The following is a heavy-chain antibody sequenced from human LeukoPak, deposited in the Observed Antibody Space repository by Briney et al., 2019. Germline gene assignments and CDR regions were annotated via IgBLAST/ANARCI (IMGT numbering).Heavy chain of an antibody. D-gene: IGHD1-26*01. CDR3: ARVRSGSSAGNYGMDV. Sequence: GGSLRLSCTASGFTFSSNWMHWVRQAPGKGLVWVSRINSDGSSTNYADSVKGRFTISRDNAKNTLYLQMNSLRVEDTAVYYCARVRSGSSAGNYGMDVWGQGTTVTVSS. J-gene: IGHJ6*02. CDR2: INSDGSST. CDR1: GFTFSSNW. V-gene: IGHV3-74*01.